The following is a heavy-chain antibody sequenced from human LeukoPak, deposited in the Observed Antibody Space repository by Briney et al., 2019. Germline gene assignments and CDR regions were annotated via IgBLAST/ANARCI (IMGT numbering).Heavy chain of an antibody. Sequence: SETLSPTCTVSGGSINNNIHYWGWIRQPPGKGLEWIGTIFYSGQTYYNPSLKSRVTISVDTSKNQFSLKLRSVTAADTAVYYCARDREQQLVRFYNAFDIWGQGTMVTVPS. J-gene: IGHJ3*02. CDR1: GGSINNNIHY. CDR2: IFYSGQT. V-gene: IGHV4-39*07. D-gene: IGHD6-13*01. CDR3: ARDREQQLVRFYNAFDI.